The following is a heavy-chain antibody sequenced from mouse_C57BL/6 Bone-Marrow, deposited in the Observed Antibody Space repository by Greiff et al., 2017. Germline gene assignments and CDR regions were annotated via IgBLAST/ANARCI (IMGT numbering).Heavy chain of an antibody. CDR1: GYSITSDY. V-gene: IGHV3-8*01. CDR2: ISYSGST. J-gene: IGHJ4*01. D-gene: IGHD2-13*01. Sequence: EVQRVESGPGLAKPSQTLSLTCSVTGYSITSDYWNWIRKFPGNKLEYMGYISYSGSTYYNPSLKSRISITRDTSKNQYYLQLNSVTTEDTATYYCASTIYYGDDYYAMDYWGQGTSVTVSS. CDR3: ASTIYYGDDYYAMDY.